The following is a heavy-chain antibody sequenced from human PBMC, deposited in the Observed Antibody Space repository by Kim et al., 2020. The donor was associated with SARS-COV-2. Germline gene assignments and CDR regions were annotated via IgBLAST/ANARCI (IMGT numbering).Heavy chain of an antibody. Sequence: GGSLRLSCGASGFTFNSHDLQWVRQAPGKGPEWVSCISGSGNRAFYADSVKGRFTISRDNSKNTLYLQLNILRAEDTAIYYCVRQVAGSNFDVWGQGTM. V-gene: IGHV3-23*01. CDR1: GFTFNSHD. CDR3: VRQVAGSNFDV. D-gene: IGHD3-10*01. CDR2: ISGSGNRA. J-gene: IGHJ3*01.